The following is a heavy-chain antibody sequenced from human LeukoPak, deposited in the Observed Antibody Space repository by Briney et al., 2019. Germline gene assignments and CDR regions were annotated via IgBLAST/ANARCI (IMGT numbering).Heavy chain of an antibody. D-gene: IGHD5-18*01. CDR1: GLTFSNHW. CDR3: ARGGSDTAMAHDY. V-gene: IGHV3-74*01. J-gene: IGHJ4*02. Sequence: GGSLRLSCAASGLTFSNHWMHWVRQAPGKGLMWVSRINRDGSRTDYADSVKGRFTVSRDDAKNTLYLQVNSLRAEDTAVYFCARGGSDTAMAHDYWGQGTLDTVSS. CDR2: INRDGSRT.